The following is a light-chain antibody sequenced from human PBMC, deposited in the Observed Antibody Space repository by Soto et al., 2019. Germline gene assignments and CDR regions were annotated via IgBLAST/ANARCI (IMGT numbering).Light chain of an antibody. CDR1: SSNIGGTNY. CDR2: SNN. J-gene: IGLJ2*01. V-gene: IGLV1-47*02. CDR3: ASWDDRLGAVI. Sequence: QSVLTQPPSASGTPGQRVFISCSGSSSNIGGTNYAYWYQQLPGAAPKLLMHSNNLRPSGVPERISGPKSGTSASLAISGLRSEDEAVYYCASWDDRLGAVIFGGGTKATVL.